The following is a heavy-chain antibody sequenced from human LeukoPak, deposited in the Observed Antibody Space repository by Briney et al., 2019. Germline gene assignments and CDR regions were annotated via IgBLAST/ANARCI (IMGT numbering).Heavy chain of an antibody. CDR3: ARAPQWLVPDY. CDR2: INHSGST. V-gene: IGHV4-34*01. D-gene: IGHD6-19*01. Sequence: SETLSLTRAVYGGSFSGYYWSWIRQPPGKGLEWIGEINHSGSTNYNPSLKSRVTISVDTSKNQFSLKLSSVTAADTAVYYCARAPQWLVPDYWGQGTLVTVSS. CDR1: GGSFSGYY. J-gene: IGHJ4*02.